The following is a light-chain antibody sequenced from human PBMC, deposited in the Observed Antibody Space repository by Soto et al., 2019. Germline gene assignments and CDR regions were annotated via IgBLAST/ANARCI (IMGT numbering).Light chain of an antibody. CDR2: AAS. J-gene: IGKJ2*01. Sequence: DIQMTQSPSSLSASVGDRVTITCRASQSISSYLNWYQQKPGKAPKLLIYAASNLQSGVPSRFSCSRSGTDFTLTISSLQPEDLATYYCQQSSSTPLYTFRQGTKLEIK. CDR1: QSISSY. CDR3: QQSSSTPLYT. V-gene: IGKV1-39*01.